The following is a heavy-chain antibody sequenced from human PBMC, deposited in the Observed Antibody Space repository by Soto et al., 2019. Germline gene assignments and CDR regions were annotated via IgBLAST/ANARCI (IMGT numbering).Heavy chain of an antibody. CDR1: GYTFTSYD. V-gene: IGHV1-3*01. CDR2: INAGNGNT. J-gene: IGHJ4*02. D-gene: IGHD3-22*01. CDR3: ARGSGYYYWDDY. Sequence: ASVKVSCKASGYTFTSYDMHWVRQAPGQRLEWMGWINAGNGNTKYSQKFQGRVTITRDTSASKAYMELSSLRSEDTAVYYCARGSGYYYWDDYWGQGTLVTVS.